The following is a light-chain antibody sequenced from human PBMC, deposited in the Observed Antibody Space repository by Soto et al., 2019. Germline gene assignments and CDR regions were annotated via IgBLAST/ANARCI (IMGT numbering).Light chain of an antibody. V-gene: IGKV1-39*01. CDR1: QNVISN. Sequence: DIQMTQSPSSLSVSVGDRVTITCRTSQNVISNLNWYQQKPGKAPNLLIYGAYSLQSGVQSRFSGSGSGTQFTLTIRSLQPEDLATYYCKQSYSTSLTFGGGTKVDIK. J-gene: IGKJ4*01. CDR2: GAY. CDR3: KQSYSTSLT.